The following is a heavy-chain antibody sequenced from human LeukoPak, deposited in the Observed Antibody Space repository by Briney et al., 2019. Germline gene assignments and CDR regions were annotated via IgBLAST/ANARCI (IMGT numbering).Heavy chain of an antibody. CDR2: IYYSGST. CDR1: GGSISSYY. V-gene: IGHV4-59*12. J-gene: IGHJ4*02. Sequence: PSETLSLTCTVSGGSISSYYWSWIRQPPGKGLEWIGYIYYSGSTNYNPSLKSRVTISVDTSKNQFSLKLNSVTAADTAVYYCARVRYYYDRSGYYYEYYFDYWGQGTLVTVSS. D-gene: IGHD3-22*01. CDR3: ARVRYYYDRSGYYYEYYFDY.